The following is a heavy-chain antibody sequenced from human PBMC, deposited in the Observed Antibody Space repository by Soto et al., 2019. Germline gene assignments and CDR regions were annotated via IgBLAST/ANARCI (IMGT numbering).Heavy chain of an antibody. J-gene: IGHJ6*02. D-gene: IGHD1-1*01. Sequence: PGESLKISCKGSGYSFTSYWISWVRQMPGKGLEWMGRIDPSDSYTNYSPSFQGQVTISVDNSIDTAYLQWSSLKASDTAMYYCARHMGRKTGTGYYYGMDVWGQGTTVTVSS. CDR1: GYSFTSYW. CDR2: IDPSDSYT. CDR3: ARHMGRKTGTGYYYGMDV. V-gene: IGHV5-10-1*04.